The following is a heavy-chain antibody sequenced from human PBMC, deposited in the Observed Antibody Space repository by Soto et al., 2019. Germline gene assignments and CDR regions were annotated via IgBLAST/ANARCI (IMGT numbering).Heavy chain of an antibody. J-gene: IGHJ3*01. CDR2: IYYSGST. CDR3: GRSGSYDAFHV. Sequence: PSETLSLTCTVSGGSISSYYWSWIRQPPGKGLEWIGYIYYSGSTNYNPSLKSRVTISVDTSKNQFSLKLSSVTAADTAVYYCGRSGSYDAFHVWGQGTMVTVSS. V-gene: IGHV4-59*01. D-gene: IGHD1-26*01. CDR1: GGSISSYY.